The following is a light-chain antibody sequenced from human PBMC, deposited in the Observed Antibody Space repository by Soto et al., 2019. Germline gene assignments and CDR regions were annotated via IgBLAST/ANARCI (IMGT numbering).Light chain of an antibody. V-gene: IGKV1-39*01. CDR2: AAS. CDR3: QQCYSPPLN. Sequence: DIQMTQSPSSLSASLGPRVTISCRESQHIITYLYWFQQKPGKAPNLLIYAASTLQSGVPSRCSGSGSGTHFILTNSSLQPADSGTYYGQQCYSPPLNFGGGTKVEIK. J-gene: IGKJ4*01. CDR1: QHIITY.